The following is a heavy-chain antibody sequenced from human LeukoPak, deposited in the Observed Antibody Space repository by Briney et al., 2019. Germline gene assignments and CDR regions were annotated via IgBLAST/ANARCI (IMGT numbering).Heavy chain of an antibody. CDR2: IIPILGIA. D-gene: IGHD6-25*01. CDR3: AREGRAASDY. Sequence: ASMKVSCKASGYTFTGYYMHWVRQAPGQGLEWMGRIIPILGIANYAQKFQGRVTMTTDTSTSTAYMELRSLRSDDTAVYYCAREGRAASDYWGQGTLVTVSS. J-gene: IGHJ4*02. V-gene: IGHV1-2*02. CDR1: GYTFTGYY.